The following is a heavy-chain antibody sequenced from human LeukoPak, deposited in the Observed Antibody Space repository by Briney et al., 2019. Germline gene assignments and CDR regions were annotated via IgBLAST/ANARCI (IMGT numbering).Heavy chain of an antibody. J-gene: IGHJ4*02. V-gene: IGHV3-11*04. CDR3: ARDTDGWELLGLDY. CDR2: ISSSGSTI. Sequence: GGSLRLSCAASGFTFSDYYMSWLRQAPGKGLECVSYISSSGSTIYYADAVKGRFTISRDNAKNSLYLQMNSLRAEDTAVYYCARDTDGWELLGLDYWGQGTLVTVSS. D-gene: IGHD1-26*01. CDR1: GFTFSDYY.